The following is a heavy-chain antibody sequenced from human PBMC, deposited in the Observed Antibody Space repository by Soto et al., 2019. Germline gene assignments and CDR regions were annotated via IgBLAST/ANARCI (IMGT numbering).Heavy chain of an antibody. V-gene: IGHV3-33*01. CDR3: ARSSYGDYFGY. J-gene: IGHJ4*02. D-gene: IGHD4-17*01. Sequence: PGGSLRLSCAASGFTFSSYGMHWVRQAPGKGLEWVAVIWYDGSNKYYADSVKGRFTISRDNSKNTLYLQMNSLRAEDTAVYYCARSSYGDYFGYWGQGTLVTVSS. CDR2: IWYDGSNK. CDR1: GFTFSSYG.